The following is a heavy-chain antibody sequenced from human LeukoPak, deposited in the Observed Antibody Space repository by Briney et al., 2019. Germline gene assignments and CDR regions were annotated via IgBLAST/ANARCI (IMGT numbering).Heavy chain of an antibody. V-gene: IGHV4-39*01. CDR1: GGSISSSSYY. CDR3: AKSNGYGLIDY. CDR2: IYSSGNT. Sequence: SETLSLTCTVSGGSISSSSYYWGWIRQPPGKGLEWIGNIYSSGNTYYNVSLKSRVTMYIDTSKNQFSLKLSSVTAADTAMYYCAKSNGYGLIDYWGQGTLVTVSS. D-gene: IGHD5-12*01. J-gene: IGHJ4*02.